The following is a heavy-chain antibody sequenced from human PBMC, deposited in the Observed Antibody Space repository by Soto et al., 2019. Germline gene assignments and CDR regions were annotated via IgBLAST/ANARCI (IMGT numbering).Heavy chain of an antibody. CDR1: GGSFSGYY. D-gene: IGHD6-19*01. V-gene: IGHV4-34*01. J-gene: IGHJ4*02. CDR2: INHSGST. CDR3: ARGRFSSGWYGGERGFDY. Sequence: SETLSLTCAVYGGSFSGYYWSWILQPPGKGLEWIGEINHSGSTNYNPSLKSRVTISVDTSKNQFSLKLSSVTAADTAVYYCARGRFSSGWYGGERGFDYWGQGTLVTVSS.